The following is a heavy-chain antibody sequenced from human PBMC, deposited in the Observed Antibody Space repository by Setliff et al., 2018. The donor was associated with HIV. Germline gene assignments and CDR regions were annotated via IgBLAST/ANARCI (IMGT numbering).Heavy chain of an antibody. J-gene: IGHJ2*01. V-gene: IGHV4-39*07. D-gene: IGHD5-12*01. CDR3: ARDGEWLRLGTYWYFDL. Sequence: KPSETLSLTCTVSGGSISSGSYYWGWIRQPPGKGLEWIGSIYFSGTTYYNPSLESRVTISVDTSKNQFSLKLSSVTAADTAVYYCARDGEWLRLGTYWYFDLWGRGTLVTVSS. CDR1: GGSISSGSYY. CDR2: IYFSGTT.